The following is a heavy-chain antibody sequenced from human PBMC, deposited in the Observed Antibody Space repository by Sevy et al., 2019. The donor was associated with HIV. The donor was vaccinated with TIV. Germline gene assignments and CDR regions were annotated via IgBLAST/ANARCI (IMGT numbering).Heavy chain of an antibody. J-gene: IGHJ3*02. CDR2: ISGISNYI. CDR3: ARNNCSITNCYMGDVFDI. V-gene: IGHV3-21*01. CDR1: GFTFSSYS. Sequence: GGSLRLSCAASGFTFSSYSMNWVRQAPGKGLEWVSSISGISNYIYYADSMKGRFTVSRDKARNSLYLQMNSLRAEDTAVYYSARNNCSITNCYMGDVFDIWGQGTMVTVSS. D-gene: IGHD2-2*02.